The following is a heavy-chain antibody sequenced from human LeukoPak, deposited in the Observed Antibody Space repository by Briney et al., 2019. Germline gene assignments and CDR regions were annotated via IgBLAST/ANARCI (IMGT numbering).Heavy chain of an antibody. CDR2: INAYNGNT. V-gene: IGHV1-18*01. J-gene: IGHJ5*02. Sequence: ASVKVSCKASGYTFTSYGISWVRQAPGQGLEWMGWINAYNGNTNYAQKLQGRVTMTTDTSTSTAYMELRSLRSDDTAVYYCAKIVPAAIGGDWFDPWGQGTLVTVSS. D-gene: IGHD2-2*01. CDR3: AKIVPAAIGGDWFDP. CDR1: GYTFTSYG.